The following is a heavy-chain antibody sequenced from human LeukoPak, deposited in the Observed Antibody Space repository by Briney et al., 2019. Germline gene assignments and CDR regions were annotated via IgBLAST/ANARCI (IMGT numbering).Heavy chain of an antibody. CDR3: ARLPGGGSSWEYYFDY. CDR2: IYPVDSDT. V-gene: IGHV5-51*01. Sequence: GESLKISCKGSGYSITSYWIGWVRQMPGKGLEWMGIIYPVDSDTRYSPSFQGQVTISADKSISTAYLQWSSLKASDTAMYYCARLPGGGSSWEYYFDYWGQGTLVTVSS. D-gene: IGHD6-13*01. CDR1: GYSITSYW. J-gene: IGHJ4*02.